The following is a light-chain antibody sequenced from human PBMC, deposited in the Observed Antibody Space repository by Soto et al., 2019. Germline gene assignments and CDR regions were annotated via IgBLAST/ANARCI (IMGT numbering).Light chain of an antibody. Sequence: EIVVTQSPGTLSLSPGERASLSCRASQSVRSSSLAWDQQKPGQPPRLLIYGASSRATGIPDRFSGSGSGTDFTLTISRLEPEDFAVDFCQQYGDSPDTDRWTFGPGTKVEIK. J-gene: IGKJ1*01. CDR1: QSVRSSS. V-gene: IGKV3-20*01. CDR2: GAS. CDR3: QQYGDSPDTDRWT.